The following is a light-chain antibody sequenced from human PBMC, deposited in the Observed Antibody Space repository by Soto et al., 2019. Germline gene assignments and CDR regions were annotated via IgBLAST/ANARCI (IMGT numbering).Light chain of an antibody. CDR2: EVS. Sequence: QSALTQPASVSGSPGQSITISCTGTSSDVGGHNYVSWYQQHPGKAPKLMIYEVSNRPSGVSNRFSGSKSGNTASLTISGLQAEDEADYYCSSYTISSTWVFGGGTKRTVL. CDR1: SSDVGGHNY. J-gene: IGLJ3*02. V-gene: IGLV2-14*01. CDR3: SSYTISSTWV.